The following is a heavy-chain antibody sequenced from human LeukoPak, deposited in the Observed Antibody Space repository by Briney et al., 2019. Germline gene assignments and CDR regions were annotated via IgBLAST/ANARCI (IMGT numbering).Heavy chain of an antibody. CDR3: AHRGRGSSSWYFDY. V-gene: IGHV2-5*02. D-gene: IGHD6-13*01. CDR1: GFSLSTSGVG. CDR2: IYWDDDK. Sequence: ESGPTLVKPTQTLTRTCTFSGFSLSTSGVGVGWIRQPPGKALGWLALIYWDDDKRYSPSLKSRLTITKDTSKNQVVLTMTNMDPVDTATYYCAHRGRGSSSWYFDYWGQGTLVTVSS. J-gene: IGHJ4*02.